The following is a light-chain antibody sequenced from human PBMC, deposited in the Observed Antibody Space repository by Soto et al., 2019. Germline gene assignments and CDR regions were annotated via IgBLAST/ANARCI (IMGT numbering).Light chain of an antibody. CDR3: QQSYSTPPIT. CDR1: QSISSY. J-gene: IGKJ5*01. Sequence: DIQMTQSPSSLSASVGARVPITCRARQSISSYLNWYQQNPGKAPKLLIYAASSLQSGVPSRFSGSGSGTDFTLTISSLQPEDFATYYCQQSYSTPPITFGQGTRLEI. V-gene: IGKV1-39*01. CDR2: AAS.